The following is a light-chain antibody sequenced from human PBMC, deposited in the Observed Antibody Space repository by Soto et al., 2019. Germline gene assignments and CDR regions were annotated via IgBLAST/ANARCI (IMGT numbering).Light chain of an antibody. CDR2: GNS. CDR3: QSYDSSLREV. J-gene: IGLJ2*01. CDR1: SSNIGAGYD. V-gene: IGLV1-40*01. Sequence: QSVLTQPPSVYGAPEQRVTISCTGSSSNIGAGYDVHWYQQLPGTAPKLLIYGNSNRPSGVPDRFSGSKSGTSASLAITGLQAEDEADYYCQSYDSSLREVFGGGTKLTVL.